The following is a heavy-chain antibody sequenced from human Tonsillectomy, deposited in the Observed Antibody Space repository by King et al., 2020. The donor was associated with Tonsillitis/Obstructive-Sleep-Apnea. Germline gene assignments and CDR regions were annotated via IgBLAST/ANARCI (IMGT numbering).Heavy chain of an antibody. V-gene: IGHV3-21*01. CDR1: GFTFSSYS. J-gene: IGHJ6*03. D-gene: IGHD2-15*01. Sequence: VQLVESGGGLVKPGGSLRLSCAASGFTFSSYSMNWVRQAPGKGLEWVSSISSSSSYIYYADAVKGRFTISRDNAKNSLYLQRNSLRGEDTAGYDCGRVGRSTSYCSGGSCYEGLYYYYMDVWGKGTTVTVSS. CDR2: ISSSSSYI. CDR3: GRVGRSTSYCSGGSCYEGLYYYYMDV.